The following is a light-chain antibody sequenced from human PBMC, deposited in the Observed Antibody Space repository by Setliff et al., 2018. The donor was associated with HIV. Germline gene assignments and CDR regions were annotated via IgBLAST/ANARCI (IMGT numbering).Light chain of an antibody. CDR3: SSYRGGSTLFV. V-gene: IGLV2-14*01. Sequence: QSVLTPPASVSGSPGQSITISCTGTRSDVGAYNYVSWYQQHPGKAPKLMIYEVSNRPSGVSNRFSGSKSGNTASLTISGLQAEDEADYFCSSYRGGSTLFVLGPGTKVTVL. CDR2: EVS. J-gene: IGLJ1*01. CDR1: RSDVGAYNY.